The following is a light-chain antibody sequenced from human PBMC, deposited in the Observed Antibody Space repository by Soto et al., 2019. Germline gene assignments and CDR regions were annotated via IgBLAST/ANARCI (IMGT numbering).Light chain of an antibody. CDR1: QSINIY. V-gene: IGKV1-39*01. CDR3: QQCYRSPYT. CDR2: GAS. Sequence: IQMTQSPSSLSASVGDSVTVTCRASQSINIYLNWYQQKPGKAPTLLIYGASSLQGGVPPRFTSGGSGTDVTLNISSLQPEDFATYYCQQCYRSPYTFGQGTKLEIK. J-gene: IGKJ2*01.